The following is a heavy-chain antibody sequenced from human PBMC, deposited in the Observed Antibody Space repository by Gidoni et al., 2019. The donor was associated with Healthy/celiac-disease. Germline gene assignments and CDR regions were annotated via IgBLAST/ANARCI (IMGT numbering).Heavy chain of an antibody. Sequence: QVQLVQSVAEVKKPGAPVKVSCKSSGYTFTSDGISWVRPAPGQGLEWMGWSSAYNVNTNYAQKLQGRVTMTTGRSTSTAYMELRSLRSDDTAVYYCARWAWTQENYFDYWGQGTLVTVSS. D-gene: IGHD3-3*01. CDR1: GYTFTSDG. CDR2: SSAYNVNT. J-gene: IGHJ4*02. V-gene: IGHV1-18*01. CDR3: ARWAWTQENYFDY.